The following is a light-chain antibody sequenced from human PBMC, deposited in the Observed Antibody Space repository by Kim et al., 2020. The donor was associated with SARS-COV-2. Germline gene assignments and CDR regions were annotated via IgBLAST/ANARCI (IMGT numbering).Light chain of an antibody. CDR1: SSDVGSYNR. V-gene: IGLV2-18*02. CDR3: SSYTSSSTWV. Sequence: QSALTQPPSVSGSPGQSVTISCTGTSSDVGSYNRVSWYQQPPGTAPKLIIYEVSNRPSGVPDRFSGSKSGNTASLTISGLQAEDEADYYCSSYTSSSTWVFGGGTQLTDL. CDR2: EVS. J-gene: IGLJ3*02.